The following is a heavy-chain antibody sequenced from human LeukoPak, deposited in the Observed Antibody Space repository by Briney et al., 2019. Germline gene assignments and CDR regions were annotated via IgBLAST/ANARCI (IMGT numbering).Heavy chain of an antibody. Sequence: GASVKVSCEASGYTFTTYGFSWVRQAPGQGLEWMGWISAFNGNTNYAQKLQGRVTMTTDTSTSTAYMELRSLRSDDTAVYYCARGGYDGGPNDYWGQGTLVTVSS. J-gene: IGHJ4*02. V-gene: IGHV1-18*01. D-gene: IGHD5-12*01. CDR2: ISAFNGNT. CDR1: GYTFTTYG. CDR3: ARGGYDGGPNDY.